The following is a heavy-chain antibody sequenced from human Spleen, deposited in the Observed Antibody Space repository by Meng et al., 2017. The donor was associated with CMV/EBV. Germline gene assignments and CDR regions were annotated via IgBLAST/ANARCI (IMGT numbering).Heavy chain of an antibody. CDR3: ARGRGPRQQLVFGGNWFGP. CDR2: ISHSGST. J-gene: IGHJ5*02. D-gene: IGHD6-13*01. CDR1: GGTFGGFY. Sequence: SETLSLTCAVYGGTFGGFYYNWIRQSPGKGLEWIGEISHSGSTTYNPSLGSRVTMSVDRSKNQFSLKLRSVTAADTAVYYCARGRGPRQQLVFGGNWFGPWGQGTLVTVSS. V-gene: IGHV4-34*08.